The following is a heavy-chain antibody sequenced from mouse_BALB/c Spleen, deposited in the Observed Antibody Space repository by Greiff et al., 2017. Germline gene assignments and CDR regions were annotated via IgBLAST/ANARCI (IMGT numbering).Heavy chain of an antibody. CDR2: ISSGGSYT. CDR1: GFTFSSYG. CDR3: ARQDYGSSYGWAMDY. Sequence: EVHLVESGGDLVKPGGSLKLSCAASGFTFSSYGMSWVRQTPDKRLEWVATISSGGSYTYYPDSVKGRFTISRDNAKNTLYLQMSSLKSEDTAMYYCARQDYGSSYGWAMDYWGQGTSVTVSS. V-gene: IGHV5-6*01. J-gene: IGHJ4*01. D-gene: IGHD1-1*01.